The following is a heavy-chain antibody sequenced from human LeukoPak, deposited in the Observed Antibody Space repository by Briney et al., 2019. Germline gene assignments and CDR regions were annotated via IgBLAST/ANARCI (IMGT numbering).Heavy chain of an antibody. CDR3: AKDSSSTWFGGDSK. CDR1: GFTFSHYG. Sequence: GRSLRLSCAASGFTFSHYGLHLVRQAPGKGLEWVALISYDGGNKNYADSVRGRFTISRDNSKNTLYLQMNSLRAEDTAVYYCAKDSSSTWFGGDSKWGQGTLVTVSS. V-gene: IGHV3-30*18. J-gene: IGHJ4*02. CDR2: ISYDGGNK. D-gene: IGHD3-10*01.